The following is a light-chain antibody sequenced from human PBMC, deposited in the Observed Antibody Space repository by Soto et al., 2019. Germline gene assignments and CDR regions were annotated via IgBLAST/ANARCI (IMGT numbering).Light chain of an antibody. Sequence: DIEMTQSPSTLSGSVGDRVTITWGASQSISSWLAWYQQKQGKAPKLLIYKASSLESGVPSRFRGSGSGTEFTLTISSMKTDDFATYYCQQYNSYPGTFGQGTKVDIK. CDR2: KAS. CDR3: QQYNSYPGT. J-gene: IGKJ1*01. CDR1: QSISSW. V-gene: IGKV1-5*03.